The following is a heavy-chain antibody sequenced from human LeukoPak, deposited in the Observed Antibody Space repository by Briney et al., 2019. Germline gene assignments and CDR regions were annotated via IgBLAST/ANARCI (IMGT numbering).Heavy chain of an antibody. CDR3: ARDPEGYDSSGYFDY. CDR2: ISSSSSYI. J-gene: IGHJ4*02. D-gene: IGHD3-22*01. CDR1: GFTFSSYS. Sequence: PGGSLRLSCAASGFTFSSYSMNWVRQAPGKGLEWVSSISSSSSYIYYADSVKGRFTISRDNAKNSLYLQMNSLRAEDTAVYYCARDPEGYDSSGYFDYWDQGTLVTVSS. V-gene: IGHV3-21*01.